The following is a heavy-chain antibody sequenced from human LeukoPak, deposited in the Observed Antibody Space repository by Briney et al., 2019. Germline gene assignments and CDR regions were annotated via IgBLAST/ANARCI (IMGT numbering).Heavy chain of an antibody. J-gene: IGHJ4*02. V-gene: IGHV3-53*01. D-gene: IGHD1-7*01. CDR2: IYSGGST. Sequence: PGRSLRLSCAASGFTVSSNYMSWVRQAPGKGLEWVSVIYSGGSTYYADSVKGRFTISRDNSKNTLYLQMNSLRAEDTAVYYCAKVPRAELTYYFDYWGQGTLVTVSS. CDR3: AKVPRAELTYYFDY. CDR1: GFTVSSNY.